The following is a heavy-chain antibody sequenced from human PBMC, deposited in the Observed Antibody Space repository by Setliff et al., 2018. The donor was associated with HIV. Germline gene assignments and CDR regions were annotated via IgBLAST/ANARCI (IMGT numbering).Heavy chain of an antibody. J-gene: IGHJ4*02. CDR3: ALGGYSRAGGFDY. Sequence: PSETLSLTCAVSGGCISDFYWSWIRQPPGKGLEWIGYLYNSGTTKYSPSLKSRATISLDMSKNQFSLNLTSVTAADTAVYYCALGGYSRAGGFDYWGQGTPVPVSS. V-gene: IGHV4-59*08. D-gene: IGHD6-13*01. CDR2: LYNSGTT. CDR1: GGCISDFY.